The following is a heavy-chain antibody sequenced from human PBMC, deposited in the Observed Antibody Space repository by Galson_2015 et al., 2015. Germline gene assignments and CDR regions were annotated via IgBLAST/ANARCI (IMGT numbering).Heavy chain of an antibody. J-gene: IGHJ4*02. Sequence: SLRLSCAASGFTFSSYAMSWVRQAPGKGLEWVSAISGSGGSTYYADSVKGRFTISRDNSKNTLYLQMNSLRAEDTAVYYCTTDFDDFWSGSKNWGQGTLVTVSS. V-gene: IGHV3-23*01. CDR2: ISGSGGST. D-gene: IGHD3-3*01. CDR1: GFTFSSYA. CDR3: TTDFDDFWSGSKN.